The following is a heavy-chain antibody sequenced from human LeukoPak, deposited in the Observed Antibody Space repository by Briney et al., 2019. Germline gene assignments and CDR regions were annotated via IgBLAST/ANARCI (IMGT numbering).Heavy chain of an antibody. J-gene: IGHJ3*02. Sequence: PSETLSLTCTVSGGSISNYYWSWIRQPAGKGLEWIGRIYTSGSTNYNPSLKSRVTISVDTSKNQFSLKLSSVTAADTAVYYCARDIAVAGTGAFDIWGQGTMVTVSS. CDR1: GGSISNYY. V-gene: IGHV4-4*07. CDR3: ARDIAVAGTGAFDI. D-gene: IGHD6-19*01. CDR2: IYTSGST.